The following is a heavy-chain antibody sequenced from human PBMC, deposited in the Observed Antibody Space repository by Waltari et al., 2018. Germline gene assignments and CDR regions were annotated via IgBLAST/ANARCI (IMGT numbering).Heavy chain of an antibody. V-gene: IGHV3-23*01. Sequence: ELQLSESGGGVIQPGASLRLSCAASGFRFSDSDISWVRQAPGRGLEWVSALTYGGENTFYSDSVKGRFTVFRDDSKNTIHLQTNNLRPEDTGVYYCARFRVSSGWYFDLWGRGTLVTVSS. J-gene: IGHJ2*01. CDR1: GFRFSDSD. CDR3: ARFRVSSGWYFDL. CDR2: LTYGGENT. D-gene: IGHD6-13*01.